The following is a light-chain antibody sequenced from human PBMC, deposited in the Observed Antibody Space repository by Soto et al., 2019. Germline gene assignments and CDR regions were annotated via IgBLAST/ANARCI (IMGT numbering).Light chain of an antibody. CDR1: QSISSW. J-gene: IGKJ1*01. CDR2: DAS. Sequence: DIPMTQSPSTLSASVGDRVNITCRASQSISSWLAWYQQKPGKAPKLLIYDASSLESGVPSRFSGSGSGTEFTLTISSLQPDDFATYYCQQYNSYSRTFGQGTKVEIK. CDR3: QQYNSYSRT. V-gene: IGKV1-5*01.